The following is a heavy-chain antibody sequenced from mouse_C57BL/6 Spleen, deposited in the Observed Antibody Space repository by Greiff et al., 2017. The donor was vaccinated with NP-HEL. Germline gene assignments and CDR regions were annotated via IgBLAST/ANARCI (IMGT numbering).Heavy chain of an antibody. CDR2: ISDGGSYT. CDR1: GFTFSSYA. Sequence: EVHLVESGGGLVKPGGSLKLSCAASGFTFSSYAMSWVRQTPEKRLEWVATISDGGSYTYYPDNVKGRFTISRDNAKNNLYLQMSHLKSEDTAMYYCARDRTGTIFDYWGQGTTLTVSS. V-gene: IGHV5-4*01. J-gene: IGHJ2*01. CDR3: ARDRTGTIFDY. D-gene: IGHD4-1*01.